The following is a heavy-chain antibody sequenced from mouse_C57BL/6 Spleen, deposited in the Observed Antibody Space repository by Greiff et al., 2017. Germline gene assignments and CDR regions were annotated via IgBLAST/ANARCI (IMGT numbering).Heavy chain of an antibody. CDR1: GYTFTSYG. CDR2: IYPRSGNT. J-gene: IGHJ4*01. D-gene: IGHD1-1*01. Sequence: VQLQQSGAELARPGASVKLSCKASGYTFTSYGISWVKQRTGQGLEWIGEIYPRSGNTYYNEKFKAKATLTADKSSSTAYMELRSLTSEDSAVYFCARPGVTTVASNAMDYWGQGTSVTVSS. V-gene: IGHV1-81*01. CDR3: ARPGVTTVASNAMDY.